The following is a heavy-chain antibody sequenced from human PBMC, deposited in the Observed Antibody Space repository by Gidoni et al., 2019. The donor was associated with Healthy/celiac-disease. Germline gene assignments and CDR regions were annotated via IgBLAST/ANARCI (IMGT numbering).Heavy chain of an antibody. CDR1: GYTLTELS. Sequence: QVQLVQSGDEVKKPGASGKVSCKVSGYTLTELSMHWVRQAPGKGLEWMGGFDPEDGETIYAQKFQGRVTMTEDTSTDTAYMELSSLRSEDTAVYYCATRAEYSSSPAPIDIWGQGTMVTVSS. CDR3: ATRAEYSSSPAPIDI. V-gene: IGHV1-24*01. J-gene: IGHJ3*02. D-gene: IGHD6-6*01. CDR2: FDPEDGET.